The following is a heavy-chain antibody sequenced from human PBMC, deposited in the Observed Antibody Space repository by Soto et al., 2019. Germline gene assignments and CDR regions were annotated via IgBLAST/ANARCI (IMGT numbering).Heavy chain of an antibody. CDR1: GFLFSDFG. Sequence: QVQMVESGGGVVQPGRSLRLTCSASGFLFSDFGMHWVRQAPGKGLEWVAVISYDGSSQYYAESVKGRFTISRDDSDHTLHLQMTSQRPDDTAVYHCARAGYCTRGNCYNYYSYGMDVWGQGTTVTVSS. CDR3: ARAGYCTRGNCYNYYSYGMDV. J-gene: IGHJ6*02. V-gene: IGHV3-30*03. D-gene: IGHD2-2*02. CDR2: ISYDGSSQ.